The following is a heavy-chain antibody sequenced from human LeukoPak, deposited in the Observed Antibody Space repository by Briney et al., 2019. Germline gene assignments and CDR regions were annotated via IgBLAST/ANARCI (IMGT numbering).Heavy chain of an antibody. V-gene: IGHV6-1*01. CDR2: TYYRSTWYY. CDR3: AREELGFDH. Sequence: SHTLSLTCAISGDSVSSNSAAWTWIRQSPSRGLEWLGRTYYRSTWYYEYSVSVESRITINPETSKNQFSLRVNSVSPEDTAVYYCAREELGFDHWGQGTLVTVSS. D-gene: IGHD3-16*01. J-gene: IGHJ4*02. CDR1: GDSVSSNSAA.